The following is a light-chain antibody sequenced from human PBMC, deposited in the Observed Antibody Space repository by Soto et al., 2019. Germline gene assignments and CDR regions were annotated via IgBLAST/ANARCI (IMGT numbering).Light chain of an antibody. Sequence: EIAMAQSPATVSVSPGERATVSCRASQSVSSNLAWYQQNPGQAPRLLISDASTRATGIPARFSGSGSGTEFTLTISSLQSEDFAVYYCQQFNNWPRTFRQGTKADIK. CDR2: DAS. J-gene: IGKJ1*01. V-gene: IGKV3-15*01. CDR1: QSVSSN. CDR3: QQFNNWPRT.